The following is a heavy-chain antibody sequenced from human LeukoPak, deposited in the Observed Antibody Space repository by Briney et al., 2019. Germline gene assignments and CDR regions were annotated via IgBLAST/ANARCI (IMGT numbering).Heavy chain of an antibody. CDR1: GYTFTGYY. CDR2: INPNSGGT. V-gene: IGHV1-2*02. J-gene: IGHJ4*02. CDR3: ATFSVDTAMVTDY. D-gene: IGHD5-18*01. Sequence: GASVKVSCKASGYTFTGYYMRWVRQAPGQGLEWMGWINPNSGGTNYAQKFQGRVTMTRDTSISTAYMELSRLRSDDTAVYYCATFSVDTAMVTDYWGQGTLVTVSS.